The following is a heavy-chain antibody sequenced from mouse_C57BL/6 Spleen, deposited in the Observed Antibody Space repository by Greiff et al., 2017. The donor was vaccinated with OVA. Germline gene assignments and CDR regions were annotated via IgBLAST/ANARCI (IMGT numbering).Heavy chain of an antibody. V-gene: IGHV1-64*01. J-gene: IGHJ3*01. D-gene: IGHD2-4*01. CDR2: IHPNSGGT. CDR3: AREFYDYEHY. CDR1: GYTFTSYW. Sequence: QVQLQQPGAELVKPGASVKLSCKASGYTFTSYWMHWVKQRPGQGLEWIGMIHPNSGGTNYNEKFKSKATLTVDKSSSTAYMQLSSLTSEDSAVYYCAREFYDYEHYWGQGTLVTVSA.